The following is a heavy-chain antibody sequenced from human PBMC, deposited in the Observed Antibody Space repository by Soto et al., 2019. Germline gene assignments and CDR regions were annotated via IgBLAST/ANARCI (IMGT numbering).Heavy chain of an antibody. J-gene: IGHJ1*01. Sequence: ASVKVSCKASGYTFASYDINWVRQATGQGLEWMGWMNPNSGNTGYAQKFQGRVTMTRNTSISTAYMELSSLRSEDTAVYYCARGNFDVVPAAIQHWGQGTLVTVSS. CDR2: MNPNSGNT. CDR3: ARGNFDVVPAAIQH. CDR1: GYTFASYD. V-gene: IGHV1-8*01. D-gene: IGHD2-2*01.